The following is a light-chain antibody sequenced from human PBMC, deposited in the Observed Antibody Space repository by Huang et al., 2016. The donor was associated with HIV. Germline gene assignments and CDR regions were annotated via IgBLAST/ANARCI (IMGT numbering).Light chain of an antibody. Sequence: EIVMTQSPATLSVSPGERATLSCRASQSVSSNLAWYQQKPGQAPRLLIYAASPRATGIPARFSGSGSGTEFTLTISSLQSEDFAVYYCQQYNNWPRTFGPGTKVEIK. V-gene: IGKV3-15*01. J-gene: IGKJ1*01. CDR3: QQYNNWPRT. CDR2: AAS. CDR1: QSVSSN.